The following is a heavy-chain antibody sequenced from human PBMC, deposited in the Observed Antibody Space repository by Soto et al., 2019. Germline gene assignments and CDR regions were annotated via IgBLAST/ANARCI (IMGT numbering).Heavy chain of an antibody. V-gene: IGHV6-1*01. CDR1: GVSVATNSAA. CDR3: ARDQVSSSWYGYYYYYGMDV. Sequence: WQTLSLTCAISGVSVATNSAAWNWIRQSPSRGLEWLGRTYYRSKWYNDYAVSVKSRITINPDTSKNQFSLQLNSVTPEDTAVYYCARDQVSSSWYGYYYYYGMDVWGQGTTVTVSS. D-gene: IGHD6-13*01. CDR2: TYYRSKWYN. J-gene: IGHJ6*02.